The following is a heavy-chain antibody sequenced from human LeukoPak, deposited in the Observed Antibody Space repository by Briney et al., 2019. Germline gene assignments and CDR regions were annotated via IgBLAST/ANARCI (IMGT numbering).Heavy chain of an antibody. V-gene: IGHV3-23*01. Sequence: GGSLRLSCAASGFTFSGYAMSWVRQAPGKGLEWVSAISGGVSTYYADSIKGRFTISRDDSKNTLYLQMNSLSAEDTAVYYCAKGMVRGVIPDYWGQGTLVTVSS. CDR2: ISGGVST. CDR3: AKGMVRGVIPDY. J-gene: IGHJ4*02. D-gene: IGHD3-10*01. CDR1: GFTFSGYA.